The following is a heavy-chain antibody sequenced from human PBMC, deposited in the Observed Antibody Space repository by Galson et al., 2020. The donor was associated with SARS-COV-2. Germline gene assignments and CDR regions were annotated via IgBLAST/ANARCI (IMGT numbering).Heavy chain of an antibody. CDR3: ARQMVGGEDY. CDR1: GDSIHRSPYY. CDR2: IYYTENT. V-gene: IGHV4-39*01. Sequence: SETLSLTCTVSGDSIHRSPYYWGWIRQPPGKGLEWIGSIYYTENTFYNPSLKSRVTISVDTSKNQFSLKLSSVTAADTAVYYCARQMVGGEDYWGQGTLVTVSS. D-gene: IGHD1-26*01. J-gene: IGHJ4*02.